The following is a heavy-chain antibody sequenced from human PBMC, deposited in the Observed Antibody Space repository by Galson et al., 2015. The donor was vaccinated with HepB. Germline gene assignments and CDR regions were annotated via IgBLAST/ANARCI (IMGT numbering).Heavy chain of an antibody. D-gene: IGHD7-27*01. J-gene: IGHJ3*02. CDR1: GGSISSPNYF. CDR2: MYYSGST. Sequence: ETLSLTCTVSGGSISSPNYFWGWIRQPPGKGLEWIGNMYYSGSTDYNPSLKSRVTISVDTSKNQFSLKLNSVTAADTAVYYCATNGDKNGFDMWGQGTMVTVSS. CDR3: ATNGDKNGFDM. V-gene: IGHV4-39*01.